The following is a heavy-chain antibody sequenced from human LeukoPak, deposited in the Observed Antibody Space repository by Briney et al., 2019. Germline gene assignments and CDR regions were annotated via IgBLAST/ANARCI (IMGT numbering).Heavy chain of an antibody. D-gene: IGHD6-13*01. J-gene: IGHJ5*02. CDR1: GFSLSDYY. Sequence: GGSLRLSCAASGFSLSDYYMSWMRQAPGKGLECVSYISNSGSTIYYADSVKGRFTISRDNAKNSLHLQMNSLRAEDTAVYYCAKARSVSAPGPANWFDPWGQGTLVTVSS. CDR3: AKARSVSAPGPANWFDP. CDR2: ISNSGSTI. V-gene: IGHV3-11*01.